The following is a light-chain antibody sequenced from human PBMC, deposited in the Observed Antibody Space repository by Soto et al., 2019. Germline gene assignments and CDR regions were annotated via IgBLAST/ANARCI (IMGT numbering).Light chain of an antibody. V-gene: IGKV3-11*01. CDR3: LQCYNWPNT. J-gene: IGKJ2*01. Sequence: EIVLTQSPATLSLSPGERATLSCRASQSVGTYLAWYQHNPGQAPRLLIYDASNRATGIPARFSGSGSGTDFTLTISSPEPEDFAVYYCLQCYNWPNTFGQGTKLEIK. CDR2: DAS. CDR1: QSVGTY.